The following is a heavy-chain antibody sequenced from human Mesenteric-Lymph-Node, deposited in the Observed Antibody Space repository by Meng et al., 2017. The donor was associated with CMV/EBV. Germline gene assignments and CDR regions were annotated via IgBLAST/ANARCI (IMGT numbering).Heavy chain of an antibody. V-gene: IGHV1-69*02. J-gene: IGHJ3*02. CDR2: IIPILGIE. D-gene: IGHD2-2*01. CDR3: ARLPQGYCSSTSCQNDAFDI. CDR1: GGTFSSCT. Sequence: SVKVSCKASGGTFSSCTISWVRQAPGQGLEWMGRIIPILGIETYAQKFQGRVTITADKSTSTAYMELSSLRSEDTAVYYCARLPQGYCSSTSCQNDAFDIWGQGTMVTVSS.